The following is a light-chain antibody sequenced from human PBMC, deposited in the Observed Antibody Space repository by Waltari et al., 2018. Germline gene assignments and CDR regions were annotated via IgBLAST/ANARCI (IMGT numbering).Light chain of an antibody. CDR2: KDR. Sequence: YELTQPPSVSVSPGQTARITCSGDVLPKQYAYWYQQKSGQAPVLVIYKDRERPSGIPERFSGSSSGTTVTLTISGVLAEDEADYYCQSADSSGTFYVFGTGTKVTVL. CDR3: QSADSSGTFYV. V-gene: IGLV3-25*03. J-gene: IGLJ1*01. CDR1: VLPKQY.